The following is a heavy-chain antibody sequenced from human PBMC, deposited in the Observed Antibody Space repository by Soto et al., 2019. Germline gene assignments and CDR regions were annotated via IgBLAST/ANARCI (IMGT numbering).Heavy chain of an antibody. J-gene: IGHJ6*02. CDR3: ARDGGSGYGMDV. V-gene: IGHV3-66*01. D-gene: IGHD3-10*01. CDR2: IHTGDAT. Sequence: EVQLVESGGGLVQPGGSLRLSYVASGFTVSNNYISWVRQAPGKGLEWVSFIHTGDATYYPDSVKGRFTISRDNSKNTVYLQMSSLRVEDTAVYYCARDGGSGYGMDVWGQGTTVTVSS. CDR1: GFTVSNNY.